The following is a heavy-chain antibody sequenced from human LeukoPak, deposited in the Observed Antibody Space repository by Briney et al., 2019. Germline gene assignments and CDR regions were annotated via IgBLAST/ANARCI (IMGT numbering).Heavy chain of an antibody. CDR3: AKFYDILTSYFDY. CDR2: LSGGGGST. CDR1: GFTFSSYE. Sequence: PGGSLRLSCAASGFTFSSYEMNWVRQAPGKGLEWVAALSGGGGSTYYAYYTDSVKGRFTISRDNSKNTLYLQMNSLRAEDTALYYCAKFYDILTSYFDYWGQGTLVTVSS. J-gene: IGHJ4*02. V-gene: IGHV3-23*01. D-gene: IGHD3-9*01.